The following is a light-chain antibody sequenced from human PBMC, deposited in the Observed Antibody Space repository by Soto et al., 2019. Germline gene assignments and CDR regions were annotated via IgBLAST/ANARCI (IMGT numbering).Light chain of an antibody. Sequence: QSVLTQPPSVSGAPRQRVTISCSGSSSNIGNNAVNWYQQLPGKAPKLLIYYDDLLPSGVSDRFSGSKSGNSASLAISGLQSEDEADYYCAAWDDSLNGPVFGGGTKLTVL. CDR3: AAWDDSLNGPV. CDR1: SSNIGNNA. J-gene: IGLJ2*01. V-gene: IGLV1-36*01. CDR2: YDD.